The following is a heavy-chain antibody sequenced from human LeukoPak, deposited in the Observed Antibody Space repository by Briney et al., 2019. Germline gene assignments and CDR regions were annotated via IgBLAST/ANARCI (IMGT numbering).Heavy chain of an antibody. Sequence: GGSLRLSCAASGFTFSNSAMSWVRQAPGKGLEGVSTLSGSGITTYYADSVKGRFTISRDNSKNTLYLQMDSLRAEDTAVYYCAKGIYSSGWSYFDYWGHGTLVTVSS. CDR3: AKGIYSSGWSYFDY. J-gene: IGHJ4*01. CDR1: GFTFSNSA. V-gene: IGHV3-23*01. CDR2: LSGSGITT. D-gene: IGHD6-19*01.